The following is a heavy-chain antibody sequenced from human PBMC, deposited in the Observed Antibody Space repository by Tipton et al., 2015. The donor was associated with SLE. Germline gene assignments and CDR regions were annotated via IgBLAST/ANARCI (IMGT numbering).Heavy chain of an antibody. D-gene: IGHD6-6*01. CDR3: AKGLSSSSESLDY. Sequence: SLRLSCAASGFTFSSYAMSWVRQAPGKGLEWISAISGSGGSTYYADSVKGRFTISRDNSKNTLYLQMNSLRAEDTAVYYCAKGLSSSSESLDYWGQGTLVTVSS. V-gene: IGHV3-23*01. CDR2: ISGSGGST. J-gene: IGHJ4*02. CDR1: GFTFSSYA.